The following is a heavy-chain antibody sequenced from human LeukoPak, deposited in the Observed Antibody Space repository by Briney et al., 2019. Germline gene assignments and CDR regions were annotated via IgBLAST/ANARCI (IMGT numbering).Heavy chain of an antibody. CDR2: ISFGGSP. J-gene: IGHJ6*03. V-gene: IGHV4-59*12. Sequence: SETLSLTCTVSGGSIINSYWSWIRQPPGKGLEWIGYISFGGSPNYSPSLKSRVTISVDTSKNQFSLKLSSVTAADTAVYYCARDKYCSSTSCIGIYYYYMDVWGKGTTVTVSS. CDR1: GGSIINSY. CDR3: ARDKYCSSTSCIGIYYYYMDV. D-gene: IGHD2-2*01.